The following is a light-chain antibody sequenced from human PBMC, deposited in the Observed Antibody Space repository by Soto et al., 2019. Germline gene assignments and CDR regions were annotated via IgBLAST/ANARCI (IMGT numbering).Light chain of an antibody. J-gene: IGKJ1*01. V-gene: IGKV3-15*01. Sequence: EIVMTQSPATLSVSPGERATLSCRASQSVRSNLAWYQQKPGQAPRLLIYGASTRATGIPARFSGSGSGTEFTLTISSLQSEDFAVYYCHHYNNWPPWTFGQGTKVEIK. CDR3: HHYNNWPPWT. CDR1: QSVRSN. CDR2: GAS.